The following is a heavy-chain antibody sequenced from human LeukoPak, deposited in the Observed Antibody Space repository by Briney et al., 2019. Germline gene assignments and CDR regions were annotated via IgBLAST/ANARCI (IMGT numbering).Heavy chain of an antibody. J-gene: IGHJ4*02. CDR3: ARDRRGYSYGYNY. CDR1: GFTFSSYS. CDR2: ISSSSSYI. Sequence: PGESLRLSCAASGFTFSSYSRNWVSQGQGKGLEWGSTISSSSSYIYYADSVKGRFTISRDNAKISLYLQMNSLRAEDTAVYYCARDRRGYSYGYNYWGEGTLVTVSS. V-gene: IGHV3-21*01. D-gene: IGHD5-18*01.